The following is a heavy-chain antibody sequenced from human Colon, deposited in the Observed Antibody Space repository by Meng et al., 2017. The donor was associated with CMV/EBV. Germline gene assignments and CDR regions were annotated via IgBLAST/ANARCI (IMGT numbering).Heavy chain of an antibody. D-gene: IGHD2-2*01. CDR3: AKYCSSGACLDY. J-gene: IGHJ4*02. CDR1: GFTVSDYW. CDR2: IKYDGRST. V-gene: IGHV3-74*03. Sequence: CAASGFTVSDYWMHGVRQAPGKGLVWVSRIKYDGRSTTYADSVKGRFTISRDNAQNTVYLQMNSLRAEDTAVYYCAKYCSSGACLDYWGQGTLVTVSS.